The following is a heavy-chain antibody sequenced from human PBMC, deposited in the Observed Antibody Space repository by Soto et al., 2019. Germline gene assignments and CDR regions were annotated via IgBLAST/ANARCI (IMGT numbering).Heavy chain of an antibody. D-gene: IGHD5-18*01. V-gene: IGHV4-59*01. CDR2: IYYSGST. CDR1: GGSISSYY. J-gene: IGHJ5*02. CDR3: ARGYFDP. Sequence: SSETQYLTCPVSGGSISSYYWSWIRQPPGKGLEWIGYIYYSGSTNYNPSLKSRVTISVDTSKNQFSLKLSSVTAADTAVYYCARGYFDPWGQGTLVTVSS.